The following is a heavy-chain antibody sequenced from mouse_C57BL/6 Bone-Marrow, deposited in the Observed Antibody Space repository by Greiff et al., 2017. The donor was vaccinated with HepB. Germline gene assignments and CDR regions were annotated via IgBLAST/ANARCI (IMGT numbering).Heavy chain of an antibody. J-gene: IGHJ4*01. D-gene: IGHD1-1*01. Sequence: EVKVVESGGGLVQPKGSLKLSCAASGFSFNTYAMNWVRQAPGQGLEWVAGIRSKSNNYETYYDDSVKDRFTISRDDSESMLYLQMNNLKTGDTAMYYCVCRNYYGSSPDAMDYWGQGTSVTVSS. CDR3: VCRNYYGSSPDAMDY. V-gene: IGHV10-1*01. CDR2: IRSKSNNYET. CDR1: GFSFNTYA.